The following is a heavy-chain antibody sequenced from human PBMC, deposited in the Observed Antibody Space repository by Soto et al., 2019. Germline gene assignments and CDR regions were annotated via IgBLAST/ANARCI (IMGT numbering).Heavy chain of an antibody. D-gene: IGHD3-3*01. CDR3: ASSKYGPNSLEWLLFVFHD. CDR2: INPSGGST. Sequence: ASVKVSCKASGYTFTSYYMHWVRQAPGQGLEWMGIINPSGGSTSYAQKFQGRVTMTRDTSTSTVYMELSSLRSEDTAVYYCASSKYGPNSLEWLLFVFHDWGQGTLVTVSS. J-gene: IGHJ4*02. CDR1: GYTFTSYY. V-gene: IGHV1-46*01.